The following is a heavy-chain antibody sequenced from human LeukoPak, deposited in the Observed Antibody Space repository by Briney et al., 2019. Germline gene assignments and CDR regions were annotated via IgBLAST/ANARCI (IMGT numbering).Heavy chain of an antibody. CDR3: AKDRFWSGYLNDY. V-gene: IGHV3-53*01. CDR2: IYSGGST. Sequence: GGSLRLSYAASGFTVSSNYMSWVRQAPGKGLEWVSVIYSGGSTYYADSVKGRFTMSRDNSKNTLYLQMNSLRAEDTAVYYCAKDRFWSGYLNDYWGQGTLVTVSS. D-gene: IGHD3-3*01. J-gene: IGHJ4*02. CDR1: GFTVSSNY.